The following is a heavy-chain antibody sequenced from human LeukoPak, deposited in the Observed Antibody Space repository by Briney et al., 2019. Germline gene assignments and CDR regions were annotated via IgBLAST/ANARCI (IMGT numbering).Heavy chain of an antibody. V-gene: IGHV3-21*01. Sequence: GGSLRLSCAASGFTFSSYSMNWVRQAPGKGLEWVSSISSSSSYIYYADSVKGRFTISRDNAKNSLYLQVNSLRAEDTAVYYCASATRYYDSSGWGAFDIWGQGTMVTVSS. CDR3: ASATRYYDSSGWGAFDI. CDR1: GFTFSSYS. J-gene: IGHJ3*02. CDR2: ISSSSSYI. D-gene: IGHD3-22*01.